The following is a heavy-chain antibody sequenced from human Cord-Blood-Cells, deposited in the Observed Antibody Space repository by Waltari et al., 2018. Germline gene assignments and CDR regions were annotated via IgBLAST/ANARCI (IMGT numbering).Heavy chain of an antibody. D-gene: IGHD1-7*01. V-gene: IGHV4-59*01. CDR1: GGSISSYY. CDR2: IYYSRST. Sequence: QVQLQESGPGLVKPSETLSLTCTVSGGSISSYYWSWIRQPPGKGLEWLGYIYYSRSTNYNPSLKSRVTISVDTSKNQFSLKLSSVTAADTAVYYCARDPYPNYDAFDIWGQGTMVTVSS. CDR3: ARDPYPNYDAFDI. J-gene: IGHJ3*02.